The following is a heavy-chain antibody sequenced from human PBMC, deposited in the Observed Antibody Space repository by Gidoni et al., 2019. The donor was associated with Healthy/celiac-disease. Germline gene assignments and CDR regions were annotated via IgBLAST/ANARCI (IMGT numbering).Heavy chain of an antibody. CDR2: IIPICGTA. J-gene: IGHJ5*02. V-gene: IGHV1-69*01. D-gene: IGHD5-18*01. CDR1: GGTFSSYA. Sequence: QVQLVQSGAEVKKPGSSVKVSCQASGGTFSSYAISWVRQAPGQGLEWMGGIIPICGTANYAQKFQGRVTITADESTSTAYMELSSLRSEDTAVYYCARGGLAYSYDANWFDPWGQGTLVTVSS. CDR3: ARGGLAYSYDANWFDP.